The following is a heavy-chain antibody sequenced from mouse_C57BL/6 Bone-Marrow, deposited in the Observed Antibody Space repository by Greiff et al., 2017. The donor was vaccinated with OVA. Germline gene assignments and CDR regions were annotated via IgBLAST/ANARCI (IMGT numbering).Heavy chain of an antibody. CDR2: ISYSGST. J-gene: IGHJ4*01. V-gene: IGHV3-8*01. D-gene: IGHD2-5*01. Sequence: EVKLQESGPGLAKPSQTLSLTCSVTGYSIPSDYWNWIRKFPGNKLEYMGYISYSGSTYYNPSLNSRISITRDTSTNQYYLQLNSVTTEDTATYYCARSNYSNSYAMDDWGKGTSVTVSS. CDR3: ARSNYSNSYAMDD. CDR1: GYSIPSDY.